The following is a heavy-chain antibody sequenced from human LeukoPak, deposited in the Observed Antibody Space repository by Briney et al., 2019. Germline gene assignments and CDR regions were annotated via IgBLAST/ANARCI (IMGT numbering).Heavy chain of an antibody. CDR2: IYYSGST. CDR1: GGSISSYY. V-gene: IGHV4-59*01. Sequence: SETLSLTCTVSGGSISSYYWSWIRQPPGKGLEWIGYIYYSGSTNYNPSLKSRVTISVDTSKNQFSLKLSSVTAADTAVYYCARGLRFLEWLSGMDVWGQGTTVTVPS. CDR3: ARGLRFLEWLSGMDV. J-gene: IGHJ6*02. D-gene: IGHD3-3*01.